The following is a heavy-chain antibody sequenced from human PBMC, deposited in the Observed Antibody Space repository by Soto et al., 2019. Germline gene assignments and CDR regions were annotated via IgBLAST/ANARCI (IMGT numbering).Heavy chain of an antibody. J-gene: IGHJ4*02. D-gene: IGHD4-17*01. CDR3: ARGFPTVVTVDY. Sequence: SETLSLTCAVYGGSCSGYCWSWNRQPPGKGLEWIGSIYYSGSTYYNPSLKSRVTISVDTSKNQFSLKLSSVTAADTAVYYCARGFPTVVTVDYWGQGTLVTVSS. V-gene: IGHV4-34*01. CDR1: GGSCSGYC. CDR2: IYYSGST.